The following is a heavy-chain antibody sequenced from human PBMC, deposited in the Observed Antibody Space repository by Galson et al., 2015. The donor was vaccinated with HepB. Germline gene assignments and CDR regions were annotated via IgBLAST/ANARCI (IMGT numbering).Heavy chain of an antibody. CDR2: IDPKSGVT. CDR3: ARARFYGTDY. D-gene: IGHD4-17*01. CDR1: GSPFPGYY. V-gene: IGHV1-2*06. J-gene: IGHJ4*02. Sequence: SVKVSCKDSGSPFPGYYIHWVRQAPGQGLEWMGRIDPKSGVTNFALKFQGRVTMTSDTSINTAFMELNRLRSDDTAVYFCARARFYGTDYWGQGTLVTVSS.